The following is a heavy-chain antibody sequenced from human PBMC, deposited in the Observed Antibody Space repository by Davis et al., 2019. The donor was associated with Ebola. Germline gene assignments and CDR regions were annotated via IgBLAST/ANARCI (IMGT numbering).Heavy chain of an antibody. J-gene: IGHJ3*02. Sequence: MPSETLSLTCTVSGGSVSSGGYYWNWIRQPPGKGLEWIGYIYYSGSNDYIPSLRGRVTISLDTSKNQFSLMVTSVTAADTAVYYCARPHARSRSLVPFDIWGQGTMVTVSS. V-gene: IGHV4-61*08. CDR3: ARPHARSRSLVPFDI. CDR2: IYYSGSN. D-gene: IGHD6-6*01. CDR1: GGSVSSGGYY.